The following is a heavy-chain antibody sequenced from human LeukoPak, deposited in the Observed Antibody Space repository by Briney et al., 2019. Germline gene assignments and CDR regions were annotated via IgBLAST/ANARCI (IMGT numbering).Heavy chain of an antibody. V-gene: IGHV3-30*02. CDR3: AKGGAYCGGDCYRGFDY. Sequence: PGGSLRLSCAASGFTFSSYGMHWVRQAPGKGLEWVAFIRYDGSNEYYADSVKGRFTISRDNSKNTLYLQMNSLRAEDTAVYYCAKGGAYCGGDCYRGFDYWGQGTLVTVSS. CDR2: IRYDGSNE. CDR1: GFTFSSYG. D-gene: IGHD2-21*02. J-gene: IGHJ4*02.